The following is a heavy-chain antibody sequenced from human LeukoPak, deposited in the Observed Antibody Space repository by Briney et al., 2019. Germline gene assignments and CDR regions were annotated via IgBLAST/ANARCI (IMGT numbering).Heavy chain of an antibody. CDR1: GFTFSGYP. Sequence: PGKSLRLSCAASGFTFSGYPIHWVRQAPGKGLEWVAVISYDGSNKYYADSVKGRFTISRDNSKNTLYLQMNSLRAEDTAVYYCARDLFLAAAGPPDYWGQGTLVTVSS. J-gene: IGHJ4*02. D-gene: IGHD6-13*01. V-gene: IGHV3-30-3*01. CDR3: ARDLFLAAAGPPDY. CDR2: ISYDGSNK.